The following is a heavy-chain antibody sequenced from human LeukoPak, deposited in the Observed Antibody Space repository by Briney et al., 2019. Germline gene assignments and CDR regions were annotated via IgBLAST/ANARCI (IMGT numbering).Heavy chain of an antibody. CDR3: ARVDDYDILTGFRWLFDY. CDR1: GYTFTSYG. D-gene: IGHD3-9*01. J-gene: IGHJ4*02. CDR2: ISAYNGNT. V-gene: IGHV1-18*01. Sequence: GASVKVSCKASGYTFTSYGISWVRQAPGQGLEWMGWISAYNGNTNYAQKLQGRVTMTTDTSTSTAYMELRSLRSDDTAVYYCARVDDYDILTGFRWLFDYWGQGALVTVSS.